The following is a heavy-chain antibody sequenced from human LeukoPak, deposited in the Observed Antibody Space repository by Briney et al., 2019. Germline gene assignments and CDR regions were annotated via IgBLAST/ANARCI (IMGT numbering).Heavy chain of an antibody. CDR2: VSAYNGNT. CDR3: ARSRRDQLPLMDYYYMDV. Sequence: ASVKVSCKASGYTFTSYGISWVRQAPGQGLEWMGWVSAYNGNTNYAQKLQGRVTMTTDTSTSTAYMELRSLRSDDTAVYYCARSRRDQLPLMDYYYMDVWGKGTTVTISS. V-gene: IGHV1-18*01. J-gene: IGHJ6*03. D-gene: IGHD2-2*01. CDR1: GYTFTSYG.